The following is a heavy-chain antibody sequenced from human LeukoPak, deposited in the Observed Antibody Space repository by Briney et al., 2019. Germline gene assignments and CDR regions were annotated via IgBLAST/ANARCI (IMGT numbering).Heavy chain of an antibody. CDR2: INPSGGST. CDR1: GYTFTRYY. Sequence: ASVKVSCKASGYTFTRYYMHWVRQAPGQGLEWMGIINPSGGSTRYAQKFQGRVTMTRDTSTSTVYMELSSLRAEDTAVYYCARSKWELSAFDIWGQGTMVTVSS. CDR3: ARSKWELSAFDI. J-gene: IGHJ3*02. V-gene: IGHV1-46*01. D-gene: IGHD1-26*01.